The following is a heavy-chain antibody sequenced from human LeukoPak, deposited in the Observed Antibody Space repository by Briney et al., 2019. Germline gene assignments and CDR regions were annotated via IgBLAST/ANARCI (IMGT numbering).Heavy chain of an antibody. CDR2: IYYSGST. CDR3: ARALSRYSGSNPRDAFDI. Sequence: SSETLSLTCTVSGGSISSYYWSWIRQPPGKGLEWIGYIYYSGSTNYNPSLKSRVTISVDTSKNQFSLKLSSVTAADTAVYYCARALSRYSGSNPRDAFDIWGQGTMVTVSS. D-gene: IGHD1-26*01. V-gene: IGHV4-59*01. CDR1: GGSISSYY. J-gene: IGHJ3*02.